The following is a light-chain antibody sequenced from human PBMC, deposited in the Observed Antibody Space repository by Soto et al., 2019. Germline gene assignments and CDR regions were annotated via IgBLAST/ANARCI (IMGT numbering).Light chain of an antibody. CDR2: EVS. CDR3: SSYTSSSTLV. V-gene: IGLV2-14*01. Sequence: QSALTQPVSVSGSPGQSITISCTRTTSDVGGYNYVSWYQQLPDKAPKLMIFEVSNRPSGVSIRFSGSKSGNTASLTISGLKAEDEATYYCSSYTSSSTLVFGGRTQLTVL. J-gene: IGLJ2*01. CDR1: TSDVGGYNY.